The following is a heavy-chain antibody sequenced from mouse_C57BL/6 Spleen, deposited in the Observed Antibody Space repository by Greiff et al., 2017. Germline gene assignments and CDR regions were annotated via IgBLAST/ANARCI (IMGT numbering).Heavy chain of an antibody. Sequence: VQLKESGPVLVKPGASVKMSCKASGYTFTDYYMNWVKQSHGKSLEWIGVINPYNGGTSYNQKFKGKATLTVDKSSSTAYMELNSLTSEDSAVYYCARWRSNYGHYYAMDYWGQGTSVTVSS. CDR2: INPYNGGT. D-gene: IGHD2-5*01. J-gene: IGHJ4*01. CDR3: ARWRSNYGHYYAMDY. CDR1: GYTFTDYY. V-gene: IGHV1-19*01.